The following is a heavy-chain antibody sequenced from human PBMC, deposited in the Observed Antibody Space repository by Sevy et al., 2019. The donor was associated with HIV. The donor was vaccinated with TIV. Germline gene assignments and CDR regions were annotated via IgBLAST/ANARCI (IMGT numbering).Heavy chain of an antibody. CDR1: GGSITSLY. J-gene: IGHJ4*02. D-gene: IGHD1-26*01. Sequence: SETLSLTCTVSGGSITSLYWGWIRQPPGKGLEWLANIYYNGNTNYNPSLKSRVTISLDTSKNQFSLRLSSVTAADTAIYYRAGENAWGRGYSWGQGTLVTVSS. CDR2: IYYNGNT. V-gene: IGHV4-59*08. CDR3: AGENAWGRGYS.